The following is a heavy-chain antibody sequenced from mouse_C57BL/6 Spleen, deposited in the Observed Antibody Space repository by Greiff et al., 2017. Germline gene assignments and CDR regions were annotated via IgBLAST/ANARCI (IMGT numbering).Heavy chain of an antibody. CDR3: ARSGGEEDWDFDV. Sequence: VQLQQPGAELVKPGASVKLSCKASGYTFTSYWVHWVKQRPGQGLEWIGMIHPNSGSTNYNEKFKSKATLTVDKSSSTAYMQLSSLTSEDSAVYYCARSGGEEDWDFDVWGTGTTVTVSS. J-gene: IGHJ1*03. V-gene: IGHV1-64*01. D-gene: IGHD3-1*01. CDR1: GYTFTSYW. CDR2: IHPNSGST.